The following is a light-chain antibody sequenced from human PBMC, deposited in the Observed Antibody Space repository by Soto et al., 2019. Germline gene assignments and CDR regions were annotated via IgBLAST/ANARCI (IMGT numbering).Light chain of an antibody. CDR1: QSISTG. CDR3: QHYSTVWA. J-gene: IGKJ1*01. Sequence: DIQMTQSPSRMYASVGDRVTITCRASQSISTGLAWYQQKPGKAPNLLIYDASTLESGVPSRFSGSGSGTEFTLTISGLQPDDFATYYCQHYSTVWAFGQGTKVDIK. V-gene: IGKV1-5*01. CDR2: DAS.